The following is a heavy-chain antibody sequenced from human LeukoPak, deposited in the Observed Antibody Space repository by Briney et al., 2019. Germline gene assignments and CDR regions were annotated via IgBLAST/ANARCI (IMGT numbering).Heavy chain of an antibody. J-gene: IGHJ4*02. CDR1: GITLSNYG. V-gene: IGHV3-23*01. Sequence: GGSLRLSCAVSGITLSNYGMSRVRQAPGKGLEWVAGIRGSGGSTNYADSVKGRFTISRDNPKNTLYLQMNSLRAEDTAVYFCAKRGVVIRVILVGFHKEAYYFDSWGQGALVTVSS. CDR3: AKRGVVIRVILVGFHKEAYYFDS. CDR2: IRGSGGST. D-gene: IGHD3-22*01.